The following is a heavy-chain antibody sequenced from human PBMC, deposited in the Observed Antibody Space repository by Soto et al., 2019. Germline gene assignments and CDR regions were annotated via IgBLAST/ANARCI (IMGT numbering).Heavy chain of an antibody. CDR1: GFTFSSYA. CDR3: AKDKIPDSSGYYALDY. D-gene: IGHD3-22*01. CDR2: ISGSGGST. Sequence: PGGSLRLSCAASGFTFSSYAMSWVRQAPGKGLEWVSAISGSGGSTYYADSVKGRFTISRDNSKNTLYLQMNSLRAEDTAVYYCAKDKIPDSSGYYALDYWGQGTLVTVSS. J-gene: IGHJ4*02. V-gene: IGHV3-23*01.